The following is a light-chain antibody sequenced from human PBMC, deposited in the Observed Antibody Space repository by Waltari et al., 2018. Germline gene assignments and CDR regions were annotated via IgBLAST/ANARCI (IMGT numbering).Light chain of an antibody. V-gene: IGKV4-1*01. J-gene: IGKJ3*01. Sequence: DIVMTQSPDSLAVSLGERVSINCKSSQSIFHASNNKNYLAWYQQKAGQPPKLLIYWASSREFGVPKRFSGTGSGTDFTLTISSLEAEDVAIYCCQQYYSMPLTFGPGTTVEI. CDR1: QSIFHASNNKNY. CDR3: QQYYSMPLT. CDR2: WAS.